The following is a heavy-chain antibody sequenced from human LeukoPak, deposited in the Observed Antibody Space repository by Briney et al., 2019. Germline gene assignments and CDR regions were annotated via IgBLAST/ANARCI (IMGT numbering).Heavy chain of an antibody. D-gene: IGHD3-3*01. CDR1: GYTFTGYY. CDR2: INPNSGGT. Sequence: ASVKVSCKASGYTFTGYYMHWVRQAPGQGLEWMGWINPNSGGTNYAQKFQGRVTMTRDTSISTAYMELSRLRSDDTAVYYCAGLGIFGVVTEYYYYYYMDVWGKGTTVTVSS. V-gene: IGHV1-2*02. CDR3: AGLGIFGVVTEYYYYYYMDV. J-gene: IGHJ6*03.